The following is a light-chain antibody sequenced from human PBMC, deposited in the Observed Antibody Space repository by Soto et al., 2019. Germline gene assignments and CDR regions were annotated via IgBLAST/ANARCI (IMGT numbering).Light chain of an antibody. V-gene: IGKV3-15*01. Sequence: EVVMARSSATPSEPPGERATLSRRASQSVRSNLAWYQQKPGQAPRLLIYGASTRATGIPARFSGSVSGTEFTHTISSLQSEDFAVYYGQQYKNWATIPSGPGTRVEIK. CDR3: QQYKNWATIP. CDR1: QSVRSN. CDR2: GAS. J-gene: IGKJ5*01.